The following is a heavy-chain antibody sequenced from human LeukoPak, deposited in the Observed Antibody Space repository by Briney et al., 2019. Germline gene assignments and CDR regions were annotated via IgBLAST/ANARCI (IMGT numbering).Heavy chain of an antibody. J-gene: IGHJ3*02. CDR1: GYTFNSYC. D-gene: IGHD4-17*01. V-gene: IGHV1-18*01. CDR2: ISAYNDNT. CDR3: ARGYHYGDYSDAFDI. Sequence: ASVKVSCKASGYTFNSYCISWVRQAPGQGLEWMGWISAYNDNTNYAQKLQGRVTMTTDTSTSTAYMELRSLRSDDTAVYYCARGYHYGDYSDAFDIWGQGTMVTVSS.